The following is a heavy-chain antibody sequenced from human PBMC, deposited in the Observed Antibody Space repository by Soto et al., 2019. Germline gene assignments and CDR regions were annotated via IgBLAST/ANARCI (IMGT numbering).Heavy chain of an antibody. D-gene: IGHD3-3*01. CDR2: IFSNDEK. CDR1: GFSLSNARMG. V-gene: IGHV2-26*01. J-gene: IGHJ4*02. CDR3: ARMGHYDFWSGYYFDY. Sequence: QVTLKESGPVLVKPTETLTLTCTVSGFSLSNARMGVSWIRQPPGKALEWLAHIFSNDEKSYSTSPKSRLTISKDTSKSQVVLTMTNMDPVDSATYYCARMGHYDFWSGYYFDYWGQGTLVTVSS.